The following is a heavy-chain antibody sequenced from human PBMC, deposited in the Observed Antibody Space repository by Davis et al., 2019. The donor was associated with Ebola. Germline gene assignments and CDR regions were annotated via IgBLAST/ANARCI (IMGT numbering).Heavy chain of an antibody. D-gene: IGHD3-10*01. Sequence: PSETLSLTCTVSGGSISSYYWSWIRQPPGKGLEWIGYIYYSGSTNYNPSLKSRVTISVDTSKNQFSLKLSSVTAADTAVYYCVLPRRITMVRAQGIYYYYYMDVWGKGTTVTVSS. J-gene: IGHJ6*03. V-gene: IGHV4-59*08. CDR3: VLPRRITMVRAQGIYYYYYMDV. CDR2: IYYSGST. CDR1: GGSISSYY.